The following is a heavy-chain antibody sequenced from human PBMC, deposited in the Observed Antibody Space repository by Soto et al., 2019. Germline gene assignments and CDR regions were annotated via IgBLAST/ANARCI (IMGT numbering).Heavy chain of an antibody. J-gene: IGHJ6*02. Sequence: PGGSLRLSCAASGFTFSTYSMNWVRQAPGKGLEWVSYISSSSSTIYYADSVKGRFTISRDNAKNSLYLQMNSLRDEDTAVYYCARDQLELRKIGNYGMDVWGQGTTVTVSS. V-gene: IGHV3-48*02. CDR2: ISSSSSTI. CDR1: GFTFSTYS. CDR3: ARDQLELRKIGNYGMDV. D-gene: IGHD1-7*01.